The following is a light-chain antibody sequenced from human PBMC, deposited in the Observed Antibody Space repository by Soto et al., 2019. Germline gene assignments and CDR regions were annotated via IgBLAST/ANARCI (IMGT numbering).Light chain of an antibody. J-gene: IGKJ4*01. V-gene: IGKV1-33*01. CDR1: QDITNY. Sequence: DIQMTQSPSSLSASVGDRVTITCQASQDITNYLNWYQQKPGKAPQLLIYDASNLETGVPSRFRASGSGTDFTVTISSLQPEDIATYYLQQYDYLPLTFGGGTKVDIE. CDR2: DAS. CDR3: QQYDYLPLT.